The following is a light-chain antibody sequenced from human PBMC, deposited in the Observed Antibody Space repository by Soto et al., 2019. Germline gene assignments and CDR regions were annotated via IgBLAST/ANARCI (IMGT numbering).Light chain of an antibody. Sequence: QSALTQPPCASGSPGQSVTISYTGTSSDVGAYNYVSWYHQLPGKAPKLIIYEVSKRPSGVPDRFSGSKSGNTASLTVSGLQAEDEADYYCTSYAGTYSFFYVFGTGTKVTVL. V-gene: IGLV2-8*01. CDR3: TSYAGTYSFFYV. CDR2: EVS. J-gene: IGLJ1*01. CDR1: SSDVGAYNY.